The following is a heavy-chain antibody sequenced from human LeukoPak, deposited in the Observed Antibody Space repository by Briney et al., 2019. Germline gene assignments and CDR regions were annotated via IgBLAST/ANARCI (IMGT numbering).Heavy chain of an antibody. CDR3: ARIRRYNWNDVGVDY. Sequence: SGPALVKPTQTLTMTSTFSGFSLSTSGMCVSWIRQPPGKALEWLARIDWDDDKYYSTSLKTRLTISKDTSKNQVVLTMTNMDPVDTATYYCARIRRYNWNDVGVDYWGQGTLVTVSS. CDR1: GFSLSTSGMC. D-gene: IGHD1-20*01. V-gene: IGHV2-70*11. CDR2: IDWDDDK. J-gene: IGHJ4*02.